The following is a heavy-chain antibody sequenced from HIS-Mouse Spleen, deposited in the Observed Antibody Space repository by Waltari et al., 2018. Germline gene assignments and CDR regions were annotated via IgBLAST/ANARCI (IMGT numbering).Heavy chain of an antibody. CDR3: ARGGYGWFDP. J-gene: IGHJ5*02. D-gene: IGHD1-1*01. Sequence: QVQLVESGGGVVQPGRSLRLSCAASGFTFSSYGMHWVRLAPGKGLEWVAVISYDGSNKYYADSLKGRFTISRDNSKNTLYLQMNSLRAEDTAVYYCARGGYGWFDPWGQGTLVTVSS. V-gene: IGHV3-30*03. CDR2: ISYDGSNK. CDR1: GFTFSSYG.